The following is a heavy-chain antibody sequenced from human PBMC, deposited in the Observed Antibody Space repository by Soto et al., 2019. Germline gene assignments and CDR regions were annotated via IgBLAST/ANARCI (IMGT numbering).Heavy chain of an antibody. CDR1: GYTFTSYA. CDR2: INAGNGNT. D-gene: IGHD5-12*01. J-gene: IGHJ6*02. Sequence: SVKVSCKASGYTFTSYAMHWVRQAPGQRLEWMGWINAGNGNTKYSQKFQGRVTITRDTSASTAYMELSSLRSEDTAVYYCAREVGGYVTYYYYYVMAFWAQGSTVIVCS. CDR3: AREVGGYVTYYYYYVMAF. V-gene: IGHV1-3*01.